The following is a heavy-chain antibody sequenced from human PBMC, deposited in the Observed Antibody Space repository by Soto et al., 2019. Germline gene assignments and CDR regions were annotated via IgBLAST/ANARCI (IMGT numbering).Heavy chain of an antibody. V-gene: IGHV3-11*01. CDR3: ASPPFGVPAAGRGNDY. J-gene: IGHJ4*02. Sequence: QVQLVESGGGLVKPGGSLRLSCAASGFTFSDYYMSWIRQAPGKGLEWVSYISSSGSTIYYADSVKGRFTFSRANAKNSLYLQMNSRRAEDTAVYYCASPPFGVPAAGRGNDYWGQGTLVTVSS. CDR1: GFTFSDYY. D-gene: IGHD2-2*01. CDR2: ISSSGSTI.